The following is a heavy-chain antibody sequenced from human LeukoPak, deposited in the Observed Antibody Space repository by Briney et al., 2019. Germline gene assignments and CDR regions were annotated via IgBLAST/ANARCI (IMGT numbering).Heavy chain of an antibody. CDR2: ISPDGSDK. J-gene: IGHJ4*02. D-gene: IGHD2-15*01. CDR3: ARGIVVVVGASDHFDH. CDR1: GFTFSTYW. V-gene: IGHV3-7*01. Sequence: GGSLRLSCVASGFTFSTYWMNWVRQAPGKGLERVGTISPDGSDKYYVDSVKGRFTISRDNAKTSLYLQINSLRADDTALYFCARGIVVVVGASDHFDHWGQGTLISVSS.